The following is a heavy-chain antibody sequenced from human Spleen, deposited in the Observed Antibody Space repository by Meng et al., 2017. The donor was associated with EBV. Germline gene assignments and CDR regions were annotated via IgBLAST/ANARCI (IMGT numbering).Heavy chain of an antibody. CDR3: ARRGGVDY. Sequence: QVQLQRWGAGLLKPAEPLSLPCAVYGGSFTGYYWTWIRQPPGKGLEWIGEISRSGSTNYNPSLKSRVTISLDTSKNQFSLKLSSVTAADTAVYYCARRGGVDYWGQGTLVTVSS. CDR1: GGSFTGYY. CDR2: ISRSGST. V-gene: IGHV4-34*01. D-gene: IGHD3-16*01. J-gene: IGHJ4*02.